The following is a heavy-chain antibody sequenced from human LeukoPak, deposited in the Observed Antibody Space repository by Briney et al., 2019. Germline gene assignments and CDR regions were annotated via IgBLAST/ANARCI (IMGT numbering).Heavy chain of an antibody. CDR2: ISAYNGNT. CDR3: ARFAPASGSYSCSNHDASDI. Sequence: GASVKVSCNVSGYTFTSYGISWVRQAPGQGLEWMGWISAYNGNTNYAQKLQGRVTMTTDTSTSTAYMELRSLRSDDTAVYYCARFAPASGSYSCSNHDASDIWGQGTMVTVSS. J-gene: IGHJ3*02. CDR1: GYTFTSYG. V-gene: IGHV1-18*01. D-gene: IGHD1-26*01.